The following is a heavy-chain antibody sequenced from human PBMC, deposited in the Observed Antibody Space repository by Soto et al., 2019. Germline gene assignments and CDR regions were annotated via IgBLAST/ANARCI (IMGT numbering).Heavy chain of an antibody. D-gene: IGHD1-26*01. Sequence: QVQQVESGGGVVQPGRSLRLSCAASGFTFSSYDMHWVRQAPGKGLEWVAVISYDGSNKYYADSVKGRFTISRDNSKNTLYLQMNSLRAEDTAVYYCARSPYSVSYLAYFDYWGQGTLVTVSS. CDR3: ARSPYSVSYLAYFDY. CDR2: ISYDGSNK. J-gene: IGHJ4*02. V-gene: IGHV3-30*03. CDR1: GFTFSSYD.